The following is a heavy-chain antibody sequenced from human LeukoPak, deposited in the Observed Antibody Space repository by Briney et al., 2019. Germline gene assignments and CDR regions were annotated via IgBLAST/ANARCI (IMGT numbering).Heavy chain of an antibody. J-gene: IGHJ5*02. CDR1: GYTFTSYD. Sequence: ASVKVSCKASGYTFTSYDINWVREATGQGLEWMGWMNPNSGNTGYAQKFQGRVTMTRNTSISTAYMELSSLRSEDTAVYYCARGSYSSGWYPSWGQGALVTVSS. V-gene: IGHV1-8*01. D-gene: IGHD6-19*01. CDR3: ARGSYSSGWYPS. CDR2: MNPNSGNT.